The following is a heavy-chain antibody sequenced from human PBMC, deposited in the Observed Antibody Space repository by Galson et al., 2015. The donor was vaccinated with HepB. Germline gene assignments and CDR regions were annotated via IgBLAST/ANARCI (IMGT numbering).Heavy chain of an antibody. V-gene: IGHV3-23*01. D-gene: IGHD1-26*01. Sequence: SLRLSCAASGFTFSSYAMSWVRQAPGKGLEWVSVIGGSGDSTYYTDSVKGRFTISRDNSKNTLYLQMNSLRAEDTAVYYCAKGRSSSIVGAINYWGQGTLVTVSS. CDR1: GFTFSSYA. CDR2: IGGSGDST. J-gene: IGHJ4*02. CDR3: AKGRSSSIVGAINY.